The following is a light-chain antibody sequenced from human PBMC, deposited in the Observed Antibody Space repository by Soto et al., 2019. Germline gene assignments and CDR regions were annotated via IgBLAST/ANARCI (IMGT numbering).Light chain of an antibody. CDR3: QSYDSSLGGSVI. J-gene: IGLJ2*01. CDR2: ANN. CDR1: SSNIETNT. Sequence: QSALTQPPSASGTPGQRVTISCSGSSSNIETNTVDWYQHLPGTAPKVLISANNNRPSGVPDRFSGFNSGTSASLAIAGLQAEDEADYYCQSYDSSLGGSVIFGGGTKLTVL. V-gene: IGLV1-40*01.